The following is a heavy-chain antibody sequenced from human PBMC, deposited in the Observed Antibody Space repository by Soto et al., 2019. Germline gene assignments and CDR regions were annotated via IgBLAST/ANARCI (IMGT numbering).Heavy chain of an antibody. Sequence: QVQLVESGGGVVQPGRSLRLSCAASGFTFSSYAMHWVRQAPGKGLEWVAVISYDGSNKYYADSVKGRFTISRDNAKNTLYLQMNSRRAEDTAVYYWARGGMGSGWYGPHGYDYGMDVGGQGTTVTVSS. V-gene: IGHV3-30-3*01. CDR3: ARGGMGSGWYGPHGYDYGMDV. J-gene: IGHJ6*02. CDR1: GFTFSSYA. CDR2: ISYDGSNK. D-gene: IGHD6-19*01.